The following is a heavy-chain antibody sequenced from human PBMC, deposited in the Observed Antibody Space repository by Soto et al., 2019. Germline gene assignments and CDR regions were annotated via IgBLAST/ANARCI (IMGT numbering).Heavy chain of an antibody. J-gene: IGHJ4*02. CDR3: ARVSPVTTDY. Sequence: QLQLQESGSGLVKPSQTLSLTCAVSGGSISSGGYSWSWIRQPPGKGLEWIGYIYHSGSTYYNPSLKSRVTMSVVRSKNQFSLKLSSVTVADTAVYYCARVSPVTTDYWGQGTLVTVSS. CDR1: GGSISSGGYS. D-gene: IGHD4-17*01. CDR2: IYHSGST. V-gene: IGHV4-30-2*01.